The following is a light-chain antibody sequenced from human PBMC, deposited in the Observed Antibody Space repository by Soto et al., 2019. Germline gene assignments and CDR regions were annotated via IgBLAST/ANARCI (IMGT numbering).Light chain of an antibody. Sequence: EIVLTQSPATLSLSPGERATLSCRASQSVSSYLAWYQQKPGQAPRLLIYDASNRATDIPARFSGSGSGTDSTLTISSLAPEDFAVYYCQQRSSWPYTFGQGTKLDFK. CDR2: DAS. CDR3: QQRSSWPYT. CDR1: QSVSSY. V-gene: IGKV3-11*01. J-gene: IGKJ2*01.